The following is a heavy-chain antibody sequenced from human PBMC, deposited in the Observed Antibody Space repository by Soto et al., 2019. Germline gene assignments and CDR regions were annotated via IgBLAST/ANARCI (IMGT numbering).Heavy chain of an antibody. V-gene: IGHV1-2*02. CDR3: ARERYQVISDGMDV. CDR1: GYTFTGRF. J-gene: IGHJ6*02. D-gene: IGHD2-2*01. Sequence: GASVKVSCKASGYTFTGRFMHWVRQAPGQGLEWMGWINPQTGGTSYAQKFQGRVTLSRDTSINTAYLELSRLRFDDAAVYFCARERYQVISDGMDVWGQGTTVTVSS. CDR2: INPQTGGT.